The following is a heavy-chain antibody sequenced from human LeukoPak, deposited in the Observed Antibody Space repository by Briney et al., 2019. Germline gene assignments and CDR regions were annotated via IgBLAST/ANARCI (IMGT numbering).Heavy chain of an antibody. D-gene: IGHD2-15*01. J-gene: IGHJ6*02. V-gene: IGHV1-3*01. CDR2: INAGNGNT. CDR3: ARDGDIVNYYYGMDV. Sequence: ASVKVSCKASGYTFTSYAMHWVRQAPGQRLEWMGWINAGNGNTKYSQKFQGRVTITRDTSASTAYMELSSLRSEDTAVYYCARDGDIVNYYYGMDVWGQGTTVTVSS. CDR1: GYTFTSYA.